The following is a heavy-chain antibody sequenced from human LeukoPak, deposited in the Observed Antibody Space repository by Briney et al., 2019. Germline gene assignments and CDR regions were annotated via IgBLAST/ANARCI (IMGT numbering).Heavy chain of an antibody. Sequence: ASVKVSCKASGYTFTGYYMHWVRQAPGQGLEWMGGINPNSGGTNYAQKFQGRVTMTRDTSISTAYMELSRLRSDDTAVYYCARVKGGYRIIDYWGQGTLVTVSS. J-gene: IGHJ4*02. CDR1: GYTFTGYY. V-gene: IGHV1-2*02. CDR2: INPNSGGT. CDR3: ARVKGGYRIIDY. D-gene: IGHD3-22*01.